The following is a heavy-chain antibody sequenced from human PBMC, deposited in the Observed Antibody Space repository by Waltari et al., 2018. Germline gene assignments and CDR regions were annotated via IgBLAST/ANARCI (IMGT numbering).Heavy chain of an antibody. Sequence: QMKLVQSGAEVKKPGASVKVSCKAFGYTFTGYYVHWMRQAPGQGLEWMGWISPNSGDTDYAQKYQGRVTMTRDASISTAYMELSKLRSDDTAIYYCTRGIRSFGVMAYMDVWGKGTTVTVSS. CDR2: ISPNSGDT. D-gene: IGHD3-3*01. V-gene: IGHV1-2*02. CDR1: GYTFTGYY. J-gene: IGHJ6*03. CDR3: TRGIRSFGVMAYMDV.